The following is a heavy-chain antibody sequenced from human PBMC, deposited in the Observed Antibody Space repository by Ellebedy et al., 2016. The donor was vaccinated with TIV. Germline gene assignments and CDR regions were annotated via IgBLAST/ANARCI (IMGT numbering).Heavy chain of an antibody. D-gene: IGHD1-26*01. J-gene: IGHJ4*02. V-gene: IGHV1-3*01. CDR1: GYTFSTYV. Sequence: AASVKVSCKASGYTFSTYVMHWVRQAPGQGLEWLGWITAGNGNTKYSQKFQDRVTITSDTSASTAYMELSSLTSEDTAVYYCARDQVGAVTPFDYWGRGTLVTVSS. CDR2: ITAGNGNT. CDR3: ARDQVGAVTPFDY.